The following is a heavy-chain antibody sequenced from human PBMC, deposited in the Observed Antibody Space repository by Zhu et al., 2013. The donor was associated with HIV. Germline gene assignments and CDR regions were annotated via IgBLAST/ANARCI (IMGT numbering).Heavy chain of an antibody. CDR2: IYYSGST. CDR1: GGSISSYY. CDR3: CEAYSSGWYRGGSYFDY. J-gene: IGHJ4*02. Sequence: QVQLQESGPGLVKPSETLSLTCTVSGGSISSYYWSWIRQPPGKGLEWIGYIYYSGSTNYNPSLKSRVTISVDTSKNQFSLKLSSVTAADTAVYYCCEAYSSGWYRGGSYFDYWGQGTLVTVSS. V-gene: IGHV4-59*01. D-gene: IGHD6-19*01.